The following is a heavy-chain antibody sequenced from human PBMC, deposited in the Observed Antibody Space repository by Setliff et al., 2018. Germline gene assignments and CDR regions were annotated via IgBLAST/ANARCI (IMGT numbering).Heavy chain of an antibody. CDR3: ARVMGGSYGFSWFDP. J-gene: IGHJ5*02. CDR1: GGSISSGDYY. V-gene: IGHV4-30-4*08. CDR2: IYYSGST. D-gene: IGHD1-26*01. Sequence: SETLSLTCTVSGGSISSGDYYWSWIRQPPGKGLEWIGYIYYSGSTYYNPSLKSRVTTSVDTSKNQFSLKLSSVTAADTAVYYCARVMGGSYGFSWFDPWGQGTLVTVSS.